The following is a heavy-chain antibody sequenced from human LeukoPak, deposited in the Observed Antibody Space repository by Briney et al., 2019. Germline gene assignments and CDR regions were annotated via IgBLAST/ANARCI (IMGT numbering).Heavy chain of an antibody. J-gene: IGHJ4*02. Sequence: PSQTLSLTCTVSGGSISSGDYYWSWIRQPPGKGLEWIGYIYYSGSTNYNPSLKSRVTISVDTSKNQFSLKLSSVTAADTAVYYCARSLWTGYSYYFDYWGQGTLVTVSS. CDR1: GGSISSGDYY. CDR2: IYYSGST. V-gene: IGHV4-30-4*08. CDR3: ARSLWTGYSYYFDY. D-gene: IGHD3/OR15-3a*01.